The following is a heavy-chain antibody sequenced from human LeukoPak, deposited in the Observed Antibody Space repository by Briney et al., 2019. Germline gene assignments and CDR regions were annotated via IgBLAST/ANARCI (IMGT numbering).Heavy chain of an antibody. V-gene: IGHV4-34*01. CDR1: GGSFSGYY. CDR2: INHSGST. CDR3: ARWVVAADYYYYMDV. Sequence: PSETLSLTCAVYGGSFSGYYWSWIRQPPGKGLEWIEEINHSGSTNYNPSLKSRITISVDTSKNQFSLKLSSVTAADTAVYYCARWVVAADYYYYMDVWGKGTTVTVSS. J-gene: IGHJ6*03. D-gene: IGHD2-15*01.